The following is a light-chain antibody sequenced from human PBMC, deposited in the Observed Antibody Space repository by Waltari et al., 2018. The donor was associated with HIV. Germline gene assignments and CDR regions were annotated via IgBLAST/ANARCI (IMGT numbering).Light chain of an antibody. J-gene: IGLJ1*01. CDR2: GNN. CDR1: SLRSYY. CDR3: HSRDSSGNSYV. Sequence: SSELTQDPDVSVALGQTLKITCQGDSLRSYYSNWYQQKPGQAPVLVLHGNNSRPSGVPDRFSGASSGSTASLTITGAQAEDEAVYYCHSRDSSGNSYVFGNGTQVTVL. V-gene: IGLV3-19*01.